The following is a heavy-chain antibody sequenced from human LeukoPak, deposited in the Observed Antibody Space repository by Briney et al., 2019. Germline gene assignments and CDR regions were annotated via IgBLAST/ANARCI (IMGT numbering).Heavy chain of an antibody. CDR1: GFTFSSYG. Sequence: PGGSLRLSCAASGFTFSSYGMHWVRQAPGKGLEWVAVISYDGSNKYYADSVKGRFTISRDNSKNTLYLQMNSLRAEDTAVYYCAKRGCSGGSCYSPDPEYWGQGTLVTVSS. J-gene: IGHJ4*02. CDR2: ISYDGSNK. CDR3: AKRGCSGGSCYSPDPEY. D-gene: IGHD2-15*01. V-gene: IGHV3-30*18.